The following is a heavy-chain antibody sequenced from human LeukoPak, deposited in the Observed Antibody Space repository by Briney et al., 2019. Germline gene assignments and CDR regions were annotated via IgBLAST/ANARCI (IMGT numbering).Heavy chain of an antibody. D-gene: IGHD2-21*02. CDR1: GFTFSSYW. CDR2: IKQDGSEK. J-gene: IGHJ3*02. CDR3: ARLQGPYCGGDCQGAFDI. Sequence: GGSLRLSCAASGFTFSSYWMSWVRQAPGKGLEWVANIKQDGSEKYYVDSVKGRFTISRDNAKNSLYLQMNSLRAEDTALYHCARLQGPYCGGDCQGAFDIWGQGTMVTVSS. V-gene: IGHV3-7*03.